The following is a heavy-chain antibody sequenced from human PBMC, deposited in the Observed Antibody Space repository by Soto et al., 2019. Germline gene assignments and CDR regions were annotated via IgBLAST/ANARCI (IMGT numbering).Heavy chain of an antibody. V-gene: IGHV4-39*01. CDR1: GGSISSSSYY. CDR2: IYYSGST. CDR3: ARPLGATPAEGYYYMDV. D-gene: IGHD5-12*01. J-gene: IGHJ6*03. Sequence: SETLSLTCTVSGGSISSSSYYWGWIRQPPGKGLEWIGSIYYSGSTYYNPSLKSRVTISVDTSKNQFSLKLSSVTAADTAVYYCARPLGATPAEGYYYMDVWGKGTTVTVSS.